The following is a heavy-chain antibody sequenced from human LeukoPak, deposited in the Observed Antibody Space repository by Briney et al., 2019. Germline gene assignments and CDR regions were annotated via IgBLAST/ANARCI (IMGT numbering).Heavy chain of an antibody. CDR3: AREEEGSSWFTYYFDY. D-gene: IGHD6-13*01. Sequence: SETLSLTCAVSGGSISSSNWWSWVRQPPGKGLEWIGEIYHSGSTNYNPSLKSRVTISVDKSKNQFSLKLSSVTAADTAVYYCAREEEGSSWFTYYFDYWGQGTLVTVSS. V-gene: IGHV4-4*02. CDR1: GGSISSSNW. CDR2: IYHSGST. J-gene: IGHJ4*02.